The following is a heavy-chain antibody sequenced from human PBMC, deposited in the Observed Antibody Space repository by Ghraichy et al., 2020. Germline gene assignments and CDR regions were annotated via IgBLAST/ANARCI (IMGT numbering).Heavy chain of an antibody. V-gene: IGHV3-7*01. Sequence: GGSLRLSCAASGFTFSDYWMTWVRQAPGKGLEWVANIRQDGNEIYYVDSVKGRFTISRDNAKNSLYLQIHSLRADDTAVYYCTRPRQPTYYYAMDVWGQGTTVTVSS. CDR1: GFTFSDYW. CDR2: IRQDGNEI. J-gene: IGHJ6*02. CDR3: TRPRQPTYYYAMDV. D-gene: IGHD1-1*01.